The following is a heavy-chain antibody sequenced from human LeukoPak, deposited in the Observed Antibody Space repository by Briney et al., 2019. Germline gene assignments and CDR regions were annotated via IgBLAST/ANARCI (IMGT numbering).Heavy chain of an antibody. CDR3: TRSQYYDILTGYSLGRGAFDI. J-gene: IGHJ3*02. V-gene: IGHV3-49*03. Sequence: GGSLRLSCTASGFTFGDYAMSWFRQAPGKGLEWVGFIRSKAYGGTTEYAASMKGRFTISRDDSKSIAYLQMNSLKTEDTAVYYCTRSQYYDILTGYSLGRGAFDIWGQGTMVTVSS. CDR1: GFTFGDYA. D-gene: IGHD3-9*01. CDR2: IRSKAYGGTT.